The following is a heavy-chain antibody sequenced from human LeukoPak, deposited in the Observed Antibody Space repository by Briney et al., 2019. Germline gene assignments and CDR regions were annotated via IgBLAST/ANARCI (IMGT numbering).Heavy chain of an antibody. V-gene: IGHV3-23*01. J-gene: IGHJ5*01. Sequence: PGGSLRLSCAASGFTFSSYAMSWVRQAPGKGLEWVSAISGSGGTYYIASVKGRFIVSRDNSRNTLYLQLNSLRAEDTAIYYCAKEDFRDHTTGFDSWGQGTLVTVSS. CDR2: ISGSGGT. CDR1: GFTFSSYA. CDR3: AKEDFRDHTTGFDS. D-gene: IGHD1-1*01.